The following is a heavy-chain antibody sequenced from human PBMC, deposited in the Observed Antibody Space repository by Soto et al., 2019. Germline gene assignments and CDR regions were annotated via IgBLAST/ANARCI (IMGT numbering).Heavy chain of an antibody. CDR2: ITGSGDST. CDR1: GFTFNTYA. CDR3: ARDLSVDFWSTYYGFWFDP. Sequence: GGSLRLSCAASGFTFNTYAMNWVRQAPGKGLEWVSVITGSGDSTYYADSVKGRFTISRDNSKNTLYVQMNSLRAEDTAVCNCARDLSVDFWSTYYGFWFDPWGLGTLVTVSS. D-gene: IGHD3-3*01. V-gene: IGHV3-23*01. J-gene: IGHJ5*02.